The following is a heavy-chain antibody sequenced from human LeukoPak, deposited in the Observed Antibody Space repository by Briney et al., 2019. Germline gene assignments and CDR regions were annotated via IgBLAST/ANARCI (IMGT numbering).Heavy chain of an antibody. D-gene: IGHD4-17*01. CDR1: GFTFSFYS. J-gene: IGHJ4*02. CDR2: ISSSSSYI. V-gene: IGHV3-21*01. CDR3: ARVARYGDYIGGSDY. Sequence: GGSLRLSCAASGFTFSFYSMNWVRQAPGKGLEWVSSISSSSSYIYYADSVKGRFTISRDNAKNSLYLQMNSLRAEDTAVYYCARVARYGDYIGGSDYWGQGALVTVSS.